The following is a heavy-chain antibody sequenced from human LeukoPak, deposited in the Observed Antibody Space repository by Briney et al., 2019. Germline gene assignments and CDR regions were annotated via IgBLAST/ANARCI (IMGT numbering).Heavy chain of an antibody. CDR3: ARLIRSGWYYFDY. CDR2: IYYSGST. D-gene: IGHD6-19*01. V-gene: IGHV4-34*01. Sequence: PSETLSLTCAVYGGSFSGYYLGWIRQPPGKGLEWIGSIYYSGSTNYDPSLKSRVTISVDTSKNQFSLKLSSVTAADTAVYYCARLIRSGWYYFDYWGQGTLVTVSS. J-gene: IGHJ4*02. CDR1: GGSFSGYY.